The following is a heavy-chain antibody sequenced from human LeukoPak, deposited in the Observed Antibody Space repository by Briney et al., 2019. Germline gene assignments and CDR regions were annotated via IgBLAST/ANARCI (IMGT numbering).Heavy chain of an antibody. V-gene: IGHV4-59*01. CDR3: ARVVAEYSGYGYYYYMDV. Sequence: KPSETLSLTCAVYGGSFSSYYWSWIRQPPGKGLEWIGYIYYSGSTNYNPSLKSRVTISVDTSKNQFSLKLSSVTAADTAVYYCARVVAEYSGYGYYYYMDVWGKGTTVTVS. D-gene: IGHD5-12*01. J-gene: IGHJ6*03. CDR1: GGSFSSYY. CDR2: IYYSGST.